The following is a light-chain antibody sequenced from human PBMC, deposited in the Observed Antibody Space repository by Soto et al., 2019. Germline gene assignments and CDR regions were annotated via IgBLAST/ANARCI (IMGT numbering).Light chain of an antibody. CDR1: QSVSSN. Sequence: EIVMTQSPATLSVSPGERATLSCRASQSVSSNLAWYQQKPGQAPRLLIYGSSTRDTGIPARFSGSGSGTEFTLTISSLQSEDFAVYYCQQYNNWGLWTFGQGTKVEIK. CDR2: GSS. CDR3: QQYNNWGLWT. J-gene: IGKJ1*01. V-gene: IGKV3-15*01.